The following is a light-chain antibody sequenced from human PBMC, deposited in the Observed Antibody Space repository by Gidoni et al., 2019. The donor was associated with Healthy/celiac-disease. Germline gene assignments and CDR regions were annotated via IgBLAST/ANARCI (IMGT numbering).Light chain of an antibody. J-gene: IGLJ1*01. V-gene: IGLV1-40*01. CDR2: GNS. Sequence: QSVLTQPPSVSGAPGQRVTISCTGNSSNIGACYDVHWYQQHPGTAPKLLIYGNSNRPSGVPDRFSGSKSGTSASLAITGLQAEDEADYYCQSYDSSLSGYVFGTGTKVTVL. CDR1: SSNIGACYD. CDR3: QSYDSSLSGYV.